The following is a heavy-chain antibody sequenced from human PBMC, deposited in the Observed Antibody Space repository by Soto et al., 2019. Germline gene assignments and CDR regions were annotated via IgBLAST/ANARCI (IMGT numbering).Heavy chain of an antibody. CDR1: GITFSNYE. D-gene: IGHD2-15*01. CDR2: ISSSGTTT. Sequence: PGGSLRLSCAASGITFSNYEMNWVRQAPGKGLEWVSYISSSGTTTYYADSVKGRFTISRDNAKNSVYLQMNSLRVEDTAVYYCARYCSGGSCYDGNMDVWGQGTTVTV. V-gene: IGHV3-48*03. J-gene: IGHJ6*02. CDR3: ARYCSGGSCYDGNMDV.